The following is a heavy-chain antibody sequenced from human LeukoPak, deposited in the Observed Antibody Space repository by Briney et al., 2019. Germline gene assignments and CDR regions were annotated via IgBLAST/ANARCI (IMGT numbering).Heavy chain of an antibody. V-gene: IGHV4-34*01. CDR1: GGSFSGYY. D-gene: IGHD5-18*01. CDR3: ARVSYSYGFDY. Sequence: SETLALTCAVYGGSFSGYYWNWIRQPPGKGLEWIGEINHDGSTNYNPSLKSRVTISVDRSKNQFSLKLSCVTAADTAVYYCARVSYSYGFDYWGQGTLVTVSS. J-gene: IGHJ4*02. CDR2: INHDGST.